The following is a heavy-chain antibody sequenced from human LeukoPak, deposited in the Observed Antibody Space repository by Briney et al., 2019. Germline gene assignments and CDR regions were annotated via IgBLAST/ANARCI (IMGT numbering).Heavy chain of an antibody. Sequence: GGSLRLSCAASGFTFSTYSMNWVRQAPGKGLEWVSSISSSGSYIYYADSVQGRFTISRDNAKNSLYLQMNSLRAEDTAVYYCARVWDRLWFGELKPFDIWGQGTMVTVSS. CDR1: GFTFSTYS. V-gene: IGHV3-21*01. CDR3: ARVWDRLWFGELKPFDI. D-gene: IGHD3-10*01. CDR2: ISSSGSYI. J-gene: IGHJ3*02.